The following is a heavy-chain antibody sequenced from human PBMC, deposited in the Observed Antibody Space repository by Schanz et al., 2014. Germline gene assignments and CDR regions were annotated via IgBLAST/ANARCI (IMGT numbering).Heavy chain of an antibody. CDR1: GFNVSKSY. Sequence: EVQVVESGGGLVQPGGSLRLSCVASGFNVSKSYVSWVRQAPGKGLEWVSLIYKSGSAFYADSVKGRLTISRDNSKNTVYLEMNRLRTEDTALYYCARDSGSHYLVDYWGQGTLVTVSS. CDR3: ARDSGSHYLVDY. CDR2: IYKSGSA. D-gene: IGHD1-26*01. J-gene: IGHJ4*02. V-gene: IGHV3-66*02.